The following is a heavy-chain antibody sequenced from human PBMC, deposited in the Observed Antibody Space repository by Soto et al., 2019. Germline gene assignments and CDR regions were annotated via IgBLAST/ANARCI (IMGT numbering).Heavy chain of an antibody. J-gene: IGHJ4*02. V-gene: IGHV3-21*06. CDR1: GFTFTRYS. CDR3: ARESEDLTSNFDY. Sequence: GGSLRLSCAASGFTFTRYSMNWVRQAPGKGLEWISSISSTTNYIYYGDSMKGRFTISRDNAKNSLYLEMNSLRAEDTAVYYCARESEDLTSNFDYWGQGTLVTVS. CDR2: ISSTTNYI.